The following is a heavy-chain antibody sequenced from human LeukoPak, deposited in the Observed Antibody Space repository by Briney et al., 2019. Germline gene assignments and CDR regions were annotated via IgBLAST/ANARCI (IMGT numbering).Heavy chain of an antibody. CDR3: ARDFGELLFAEYYFDY. CDR2: ISYDGSNK. D-gene: IGHD3-10*01. CDR1: GFTFSSYA. V-gene: IGHV3-30-3*01. Sequence: GGSLRLSCAASGFTFSSYAMSWVRQAPGKGLEWVAVISYDGSNKYYADSVKGRFTISRDNSKNTLYLQMNSLRAEDTAVYYCARDFGELLFAEYYFDYWGQGTMVTVSS. J-gene: IGHJ4*02.